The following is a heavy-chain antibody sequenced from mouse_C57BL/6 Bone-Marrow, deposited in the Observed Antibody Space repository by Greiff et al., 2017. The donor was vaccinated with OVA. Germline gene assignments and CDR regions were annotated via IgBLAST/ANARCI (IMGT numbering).Heavy chain of an antibody. CDR2: IYPRSGNT. D-gene: IGHD1-1*01. CDR1: GYTFTSYG. Sequence: VKVVESGAELARPGASVKLSCKASGYTFTSYGISWVKQRTGQGLEWIGEIYPRSGNTYYNEKFKGKATLTADKSSSTAYMELRSLTSEDSAVYFCARKGIYYYGSSPGYFDYWGQGTTLTVSS. J-gene: IGHJ2*01. CDR3: ARKGIYYYGSSPGYFDY. V-gene: IGHV1-81*01.